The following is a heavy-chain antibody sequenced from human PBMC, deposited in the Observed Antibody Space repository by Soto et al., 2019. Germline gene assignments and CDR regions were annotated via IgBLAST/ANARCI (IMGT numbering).Heavy chain of an antibody. CDR3: ATVHGTSRSFDS. Sequence: EVQLLESGGGLVQPGGSLRLSCAASGFTFSTYTMTWVRQAPGKGLEWLSSTGLNGRTTYYADSVKGSFTVSRDNSNNTLDLHMSSLRAEDSAVYYCATVHGTSRSFDSWGQGTLVTVSS. CDR2: TGLNGRTT. V-gene: IGHV3-23*01. J-gene: IGHJ4*02. CDR1: GFTFSTYT.